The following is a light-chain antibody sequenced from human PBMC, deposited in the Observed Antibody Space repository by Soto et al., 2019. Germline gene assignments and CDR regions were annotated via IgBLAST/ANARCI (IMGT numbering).Light chain of an antibody. CDR3: QQYNNWPRT. J-gene: IGKJ1*01. CDR1: QSILYSSNNKNY. V-gene: IGKV4-1*01. CDR2: WAS. Sequence: DIVMTQSPDSLAVSLGERATINCKSSQSILYSSNNKNYLAWYQQKTGQPLKLLIHWASTRESGVPDRFSGSGSGTDFALTISALQAEDVAVYYCQQYNNWPRTFGQGTIVDIK.